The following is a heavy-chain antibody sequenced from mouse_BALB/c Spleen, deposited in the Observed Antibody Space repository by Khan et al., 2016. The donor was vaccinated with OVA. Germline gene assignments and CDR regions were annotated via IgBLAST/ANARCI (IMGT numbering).Heavy chain of an antibody. CDR1: GYSITSGYS. V-gene: IGHV3-1*02. J-gene: IGHJ4*01. D-gene: IGHD2-1*01. CDR2: IYHSGSI. CDR3: ARDGNYMDY. Sequence: EVQLQESGPDLVKPSQSLSLTCTVTGYSITSGYSWHWIRQFPENKMEWMGYIYHSGSINYNPSLKSRFSITRDTSKNLFFLQLNSVTTEDTATYYCARDGNYMDYWGQGTSVTVSS.